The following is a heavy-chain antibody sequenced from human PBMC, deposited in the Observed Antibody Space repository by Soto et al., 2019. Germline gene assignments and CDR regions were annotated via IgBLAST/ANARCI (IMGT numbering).Heavy chain of an antibody. V-gene: IGHV3-9*01. Sequence: EVQLVESGGGLVQPGRSLRLSCAASGFTFDDYAMHWVRQAPGKGLEWVSGISWNSGSIGYADSVKGRFTISRDNAKNSLYLQMNSLRAEDTALYYCAKRGQPGEDWYFDFWGRGTLVTVSS. CDR2: ISWNSGSI. CDR3: AKRGQPGEDWYFDF. CDR1: GFTFDDYA. D-gene: IGHD3-16*01. J-gene: IGHJ2*01.